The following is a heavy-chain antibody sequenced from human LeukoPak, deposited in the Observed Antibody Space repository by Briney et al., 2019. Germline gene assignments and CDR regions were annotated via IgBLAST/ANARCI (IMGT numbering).Heavy chain of an antibody. Sequence: PGGSLRLSCAASGFIFSNYAMHWVRQAPGKGPEYVSAITGDGGSTSYGISVKGRFTISRDNANNMVYLQMGSLRVEDTAIYYCARDHRVWVDRLPDYWGHGTPVTLSS. CDR2: ITGDGGST. J-gene: IGHJ4*01. CDR3: ARDHRVWVDRLPDY. D-gene: IGHD5/OR15-5a*01. V-gene: IGHV3-64*01. CDR1: GFIFSNYA.